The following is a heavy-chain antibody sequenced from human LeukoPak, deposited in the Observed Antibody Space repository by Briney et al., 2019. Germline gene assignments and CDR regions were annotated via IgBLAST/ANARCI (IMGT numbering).Heavy chain of an antibody. CDR2: ISGSGGDT. J-gene: IGHJ4*02. CDR3: AKSRVGYDY. V-gene: IGHV3-23*01. CDR1: GFTFSSYA. D-gene: IGHD5-12*01. Sequence: GGSLRLSCAASGFTFSSYAMSWVRQAPGKGLEWVSVISGSGGDTDYADSVKGRFTISRDNSKNTLYLQMNSLRAEDTAIYYCAKSRVGYDYWGQGTLVTVSS.